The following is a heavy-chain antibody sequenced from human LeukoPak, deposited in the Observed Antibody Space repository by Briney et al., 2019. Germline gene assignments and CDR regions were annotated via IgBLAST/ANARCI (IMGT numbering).Heavy chain of an antibody. CDR1: GGSFSGYY. D-gene: IGHD1-1*01. CDR3: ARAPRVRPEADV. V-gene: IGHV4-34*01. Sequence: SETLSLTCAVYGGSFSGYYWSWIRQPPGKGLEWIGEINHSGSTNCNPSLKSRVTISVDTSKNQFSLKLSSVTAADTAVYYCARAPRVRPEADVWGKGTTVTVSS. CDR2: INHSGST. J-gene: IGHJ6*04.